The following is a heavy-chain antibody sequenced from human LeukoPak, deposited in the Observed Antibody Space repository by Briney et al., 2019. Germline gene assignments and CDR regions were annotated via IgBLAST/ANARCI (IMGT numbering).Heavy chain of an antibody. V-gene: IGHV4-4*07. CDR2: IYTSGST. CDR3: ASSRYSSSWHYYYYGMDV. Sequence: SETLSLTCTVSGGSISSYYWSWIRQPAGEGLEWIGRIYTSGSTNYNPSLKSRVTMSVDTSKNQFSLKLSSVTAADTAVYYCASSRYSSSWHYYYYGMDVWGQGTTVTVSS. J-gene: IGHJ6*02. D-gene: IGHD6-13*01. CDR1: GGSISSYY.